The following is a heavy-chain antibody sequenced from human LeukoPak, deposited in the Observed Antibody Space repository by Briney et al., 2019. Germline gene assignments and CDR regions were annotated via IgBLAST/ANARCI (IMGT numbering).Heavy chain of an antibody. Sequence: SSVKVSCKASGGTFSSYAISWVRQAPGQGLEWMGGIIPIFGTANYAQKFQGRVTITTDESTSTAYMELSSLRSEDTAVYYCARAIYDSSGYYYDAGYYFDYWGQGTLVTVSS. CDR2: IIPIFGTA. CDR3: ARAIYDSSGYYYDAGYYFDY. V-gene: IGHV1-69*05. D-gene: IGHD3-22*01. CDR1: GGTFSSYA. J-gene: IGHJ4*02.